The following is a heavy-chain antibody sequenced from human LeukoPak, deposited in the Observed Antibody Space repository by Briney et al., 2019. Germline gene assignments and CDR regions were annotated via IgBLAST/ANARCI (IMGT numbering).Heavy chain of an antibody. D-gene: IGHD3-3*01. J-gene: IGHJ4*02. V-gene: IGHV3-48*03. CDR3: ARVGPLRFLEWFPNYFDY. CDR1: GFTFSTYE. Sequence: GGSLRLSCAASGFTFSTYEMSWVRQASGKGLEWISYISSSGSTIYYADPVKGRFTISRDNAKNSLYLQMNSLRAEDTAVYYCARVGPLRFLEWFPNYFDYWGQGTLVTVSS. CDR2: ISSSGSTI.